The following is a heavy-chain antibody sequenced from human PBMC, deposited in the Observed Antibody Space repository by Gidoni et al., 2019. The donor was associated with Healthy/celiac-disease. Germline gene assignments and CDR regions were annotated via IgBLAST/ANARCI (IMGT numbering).Heavy chain of an antibody. J-gene: IGHJ3*01. CDR1: GFTFRSYA. D-gene: IGHD3-10*01. CDR2: ISGSGGST. Sequence: EVQLLESGGGLVQPGGSLRLSCAASGFTFRSYAMRWVRQAPVKGLEWVSDISGSGGSTYYADSVKGRFTISRDNSKNTLYLQMNSLRAEDTAVYYCANLVRGVNWGQGTMVTVSS. V-gene: IGHV3-23*01. CDR3: ANLVRGVN.